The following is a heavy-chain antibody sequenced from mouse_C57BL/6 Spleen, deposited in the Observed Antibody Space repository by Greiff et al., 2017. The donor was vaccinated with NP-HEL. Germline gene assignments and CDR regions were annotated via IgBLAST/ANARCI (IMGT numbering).Heavy chain of an antibody. CDR3: ARPTIASYAMDY. Sequence: VQLQQSGAELARPGASVKMSCKASGYTFTSYTMHWVKQRPGQGLEWIGYINPSSGYTKYNQKFKDKATLTADKSSSTAYMQLSSLTSEDSAVYYCARPTIASYAMDYWGQGTSVTVSS. CDR1: GYTFTSYT. V-gene: IGHV1-4*01. CDR2: INPSSGYT. J-gene: IGHJ4*01. D-gene: IGHD2-12*01.